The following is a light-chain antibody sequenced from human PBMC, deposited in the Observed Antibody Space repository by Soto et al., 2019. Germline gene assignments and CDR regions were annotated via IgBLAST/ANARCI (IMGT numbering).Light chain of an antibody. Sequence: QSALTQPASVSGSPGQSITISCTGTSSDVGGYDYVSWYQQHPGKAPKLVIYNVSNRPSGISNRFSGSKSGNTASLTISGLPAEDEADYYCSSYTSISTVVFGGGTKLTV. CDR3: SSYTSISTVV. CDR2: NVS. V-gene: IGLV2-14*03. CDR1: SSDVGGYDY. J-gene: IGLJ2*01.